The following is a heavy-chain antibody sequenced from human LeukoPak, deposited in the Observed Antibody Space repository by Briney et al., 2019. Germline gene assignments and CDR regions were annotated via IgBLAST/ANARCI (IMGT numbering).Heavy chain of an antibody. CDR3: ARHSVPGYCSGGSCRNDAFDI. CDR1: GYSFTSYW. Sequence: GESLKISCKGSGYSFTSYWIGWVRQMPGKGLEWMGIIYPGDSDTRYSPSFQGQVTISADKSISTAYLQWSSLKASDTAMYYCARHSVPGYCSGGSCRNDAFDIWGQGTMVTVSS. CDR2: IYPGDSDT. V-gene: IGHV5-51*01. J-gene: IGHJ3*02. D-gene: IGHD2-15*01.